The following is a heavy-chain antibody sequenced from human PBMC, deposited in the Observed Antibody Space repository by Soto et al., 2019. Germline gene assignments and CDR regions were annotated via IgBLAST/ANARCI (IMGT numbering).Heavy chain of an antibody. CDR3: ARHHVRGRTIAGAAEF. Sequence: QVQLQQWGAGLLKPSETLSLTCAVYGKSLSGYYWSWIRQPPGKALEWIGEIHHSGNTNSNTSLKSRVTISVDTSKNQLFLNLSSVTAADTAMYYCARHHVRGRTIAGAAEFWGQGTLVTVSS. V-gene: IGHV4-34*01. D-gene: IGHD1-26*01. J-gene: IGHJ4*02. CDR1: GKSLSGYY. CDR2: IHHSGNT.